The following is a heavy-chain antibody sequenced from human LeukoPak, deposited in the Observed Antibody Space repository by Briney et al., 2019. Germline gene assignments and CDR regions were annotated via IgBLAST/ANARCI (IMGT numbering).Heavy chain of an antibody. CDR3: ARGATSYGMDV. V-gene: IGHV3-21*01. CDR2: ISSSSSYI. CDR1: GFTFSSYS. Sequence: GGSLRLSCAASGFTFSSYSMNWVRQAPGKGLEWVSSISSSSSYIYCADSVKGRFTISRDNAKNSLYLQMNSLRAEDTAVYYCARGATSYGMDVWGQGTTVTVSS. J-gene: IGHJ6*02.